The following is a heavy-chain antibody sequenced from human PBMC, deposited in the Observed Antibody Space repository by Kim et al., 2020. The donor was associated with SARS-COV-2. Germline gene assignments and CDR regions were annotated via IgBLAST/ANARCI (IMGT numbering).Heavy chain of an antibody. CDR3: AKDSGIVVVPPAVSYFNY. CDR2: ISGSGGST. J-gene: IGHJ4*02. D-gene: IGHD2-2*01. Sequence: GGSLRLSCAASGFTFSSYAMSWVRQAPGKGLEWVSAISGSGGSTYYADSVKGRFTISRDNSKNTLYLQMNSLRAEDTAVYYCAKDSGIVVVPPAVSYFNYWGQGTLVTVSS. CDR1: GFTFSSYA. V-gene: IGHV3-23*01.